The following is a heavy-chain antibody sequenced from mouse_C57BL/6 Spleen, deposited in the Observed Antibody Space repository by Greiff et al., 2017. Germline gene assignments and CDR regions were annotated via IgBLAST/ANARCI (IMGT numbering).Heavy chain of an antibody. D-gene: IGHD1-1*01. CDR2: INPSNGGT. CDR1: GYTFTSYW. CDR3: ARWNYYGSSSYWYFDV. Sequence: VQLQQPGTELVKPGASVMLSCKASGYTFTSYWLHWVKQRPGQGLEWIGNINPSNGGTNYTEKFKSKATLTVDQSSSTAYMQRSSLTSEDSAVYYCARWNYYGSSSYWYFDVWGTGTTVTVSS. J-gene: IGHJ1*03. V-gene: IGHV1-53*01.